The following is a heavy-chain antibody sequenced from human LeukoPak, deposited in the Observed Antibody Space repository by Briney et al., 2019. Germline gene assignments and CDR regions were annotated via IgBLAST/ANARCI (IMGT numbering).Heavy chain of an antibody. CDR2: INHSGST. Sequence: SETLSLTCAVYGGSFSGYYWSWIRQPPGKGLEWIGEINHSGSTNYNPSLKSRVTISVDTSKNQFSPKLSSVTAADTAVYYCARRGRGYSYGTDYWGQGTLVTVSS. D-gene: IGHD5-18*01. CDR3: ARRGRGYSYGTDY. CDR1: GGSFSGYY. V-gene: IGHV4-34*01. J-gene: IGHJ4*02.